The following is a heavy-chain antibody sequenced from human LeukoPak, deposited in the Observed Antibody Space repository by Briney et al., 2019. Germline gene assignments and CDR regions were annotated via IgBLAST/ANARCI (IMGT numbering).Heavy chain of an antibody. D-gene: IGHD4-17*01. Sequence: GGSLRLSCAASGFTFNNCWMSWVRQAPGKGLEWVANIKHDEIEKYYVDSVKGRFTISRDNAKNSLFLQMNSLRVEDTAIYYCTRVPYGDYWSSDYWGQGTLVTVSS. J-gene: IGHJ4*02. CDR2: IKHDEIEK. CDR1: GFTFNNCW. V-gene: IGHV3-7*01. CDR3: TRVPYGDYWSSDY.